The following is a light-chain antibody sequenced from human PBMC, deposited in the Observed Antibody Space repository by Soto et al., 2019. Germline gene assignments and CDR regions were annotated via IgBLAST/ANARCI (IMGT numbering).Light chain of an antibody. CDR3: KQRSNWPAT. J-gene: IGKJ5*01. Sequence: DIQMTQSPSSLSASVGDRVTITCRASQSISSYLNWYQQKPGKAPKLLIYAAYSLQSGVQSRFSGSGSGTDFTLTIRSLEPEDFAVYYCKQRSNWPATFGQGTRLEIK. CDR2: AAY. CDR1: QSISSY. V-gene: IGKV1-39*01.